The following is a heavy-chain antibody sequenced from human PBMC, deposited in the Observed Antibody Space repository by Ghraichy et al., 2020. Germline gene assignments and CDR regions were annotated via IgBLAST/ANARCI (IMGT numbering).Heavy chain of an antibody. D-gene: IGHD3-22*01. J-gene: IGHJ4*02. CDR2: ISSSSSYI. CDR3: ARDIYYDSSGYYQIHFDY. CDR1: GFTFSSYS. Sequence: GGSLRLSCAASGFTFSSYSMNWVRQAPGKGLEWVSSISSSSSYIYYADSVKGRFTISRDNAKNSLYLQMNSLRAEDTAVYYCARDIYYDSSGYYQIHFDYWGQGTLVTVSS. V-gene: IGHV3-21*01.